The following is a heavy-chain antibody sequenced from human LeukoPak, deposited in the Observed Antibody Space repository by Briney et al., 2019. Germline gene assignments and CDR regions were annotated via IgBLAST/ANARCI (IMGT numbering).Heavy chain of an antibody. CDR2: FDPEHGEM. CDR1: GDTLTELS. D-gene: IGHD3-9*01. J-gene: IGHJ4*02. CDR3: ATGGPWDLLKY. V-gene: IGHV1-24*01. Sequence: ASVKVSCKVSGDTLTELSTHWVRQAPGKGLEWMGGFDPEHGEMIYAQKLQGRVTMTEDRSTDTVYMGLSSLRSEDTAVYYCATGGPWDLLKYWGQGTLVTVSS.